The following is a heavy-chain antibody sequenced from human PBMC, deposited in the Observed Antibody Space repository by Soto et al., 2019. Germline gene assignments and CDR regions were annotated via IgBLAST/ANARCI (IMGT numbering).Heavy chain of an antibody. J-gene: IGHJ3*02. CDR2: ISSSGSSI. V-gene: IGHV3-11*01. D-gene: IGHD4-17*01. CDR1: GFTFSDYY. Sequence: QVQLVESGGGLVKPGGSLRLSCAASGFTFSDYYMTWIRQAPGKGLEWVSYISSSGSSIYYPDSVKGRFTISRDNAKDSLYLQMNSLRAEDTAVYYSARDRYGEEEADDAFDIWGQGTMVTVSS. CDR3: ARDRYGEEEADDAFDI.